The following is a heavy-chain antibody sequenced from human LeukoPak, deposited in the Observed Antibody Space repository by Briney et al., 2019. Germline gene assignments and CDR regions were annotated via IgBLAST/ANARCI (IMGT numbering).Heavy chain of an antibody. CDR2: INHSGST. V-gene: IGHV4-34*01. D-gene: IGHD3-10*01. J-gene: IGHJ4*02. Sequence: SETLSLTCAVYGGSFSGYYWSWIRQPPGKGLEWIGEINHSGSTNYNPSLKSRVTISVDTSKNQFSLKLSSVTAADTAVYYCARGGYGSGSYYKLFDCWGQGTLVTVSS. CDR3: ARGGYGSGSYYKLFDC. CDR1: GGSFSGYY.